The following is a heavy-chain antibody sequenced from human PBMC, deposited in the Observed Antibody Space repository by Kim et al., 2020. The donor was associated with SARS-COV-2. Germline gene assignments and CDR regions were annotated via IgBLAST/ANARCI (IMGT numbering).Heavy chain of an antibody. Sequence: RYSQNFQGRVTFTRDASATTAFMELTSLTFKDTAVYYCAREGSGSYNWLDPWGQGTLVTVSS. V-gene: IGHV1-3*01. D-gene: IGHD3-10*01. J-gene: IGHJ5*02. CDR3: AREGSGSYNWLDP.